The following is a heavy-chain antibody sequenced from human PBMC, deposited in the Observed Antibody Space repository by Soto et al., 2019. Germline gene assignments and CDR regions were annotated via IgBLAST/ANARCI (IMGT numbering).Heavy chain of an antibody. CDR3: ARAYYDTLMGYYYYGMDV. D-gene: IGHD3-9*01. CDR1: GYTFTGYY. J-gene: IGHJ6*02. CDR2: INPNSGGT. Sequence: ASVKVSCKASGYTFTGYYMHWVRQAPGQGLEWMGWINPNSGGTNYAQKFQGRVTMTRDTSISTAYMELSRPRSDDTAVYYCARAYYDTLMGYYYYGMDVWGQGTTVTVSS. V-gene: IGHV1-2*02.